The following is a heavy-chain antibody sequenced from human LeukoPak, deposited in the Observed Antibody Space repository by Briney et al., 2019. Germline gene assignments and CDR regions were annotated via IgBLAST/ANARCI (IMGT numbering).Heavy chain of an antibody. CDR1: GFTFSSYA. CDR2: ISGSGAYT. V-gene: IGHV3-23*01. J-gene: IGHJ1*01. CDR3: AKYFASGSYYKLPH. D-gene: IGHD3-10*01. Sequence: GGSLRLSCAASGFTFSSYAMSWVRQAPGKGLEWGSTISGSGAYTYYAASVKGRFTISRDHSKNTLYLQMHILRAEATAVYYCAKYFASGSYYKLPHWGQGTLVTVSS.